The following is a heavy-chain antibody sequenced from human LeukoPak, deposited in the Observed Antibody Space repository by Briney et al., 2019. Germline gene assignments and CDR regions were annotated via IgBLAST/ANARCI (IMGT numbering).Heavy chain of an antibody. V-gene: IGHV3-11*01. D-gene: IGHD3-22*01. Sequence: GGSLRLSCAASGFTFSDYYMSWIRQAPGKGLEWISYISSSGSIIYYADSMKGRFTISRDNAKNSMYLQMNSLRAEDTAVYYCARGKYDSSPFLQHWGQGTLVTVSS. CDR3: ARGKYDSSPFLQH. CDR1: GFTFSDYY. CDR2: ISSSGSII. J-gene: IGHJ1*01.